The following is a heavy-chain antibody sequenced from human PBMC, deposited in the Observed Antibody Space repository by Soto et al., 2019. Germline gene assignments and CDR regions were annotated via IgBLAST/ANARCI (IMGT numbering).Heavy chain of an antibody. V-gene: IGHV1-24*01. CDR2: FDPEDGET. CDR3: ATPRNGEYYFDY. D-gene: IGHD3-10*01. CDR1: GYTLTELS. J-gene: IGHJ4*02. Sequence: ASVKVSCKVSGYTLTELSMHWVRQAPGKGLEWMGGFDPEDGETIYAPKFQGRVTMTEDTSTDTAYMELSSLRSEDTAVYYCATPRNGEYYFDYWGQGTLVTVSS.